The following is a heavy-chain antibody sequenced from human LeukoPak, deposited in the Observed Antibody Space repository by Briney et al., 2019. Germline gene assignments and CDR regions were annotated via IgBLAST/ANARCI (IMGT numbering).Heavy chain of an antibody. V-gene: IGHV4-61*05. CDR2: IYYSGST. CDR3: ARMASSGPWSSFDY. J-gene: IGHJ4*02. CDR1: GGSISSSSYC. Sequence: PSETLSLTCTVSGGSISSSSYCWGWIRQPPGKGLEWIGYIYYSGSTNYNPSLKSRVTISVDTSKNQFSLKLSSVTAADTAVYYCARMASSGPWSSFDYWGQGTLVTVSS. D-gene: IGHD6-19*01.